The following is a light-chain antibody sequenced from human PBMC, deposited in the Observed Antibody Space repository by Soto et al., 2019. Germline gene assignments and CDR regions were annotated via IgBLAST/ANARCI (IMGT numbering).Light chain of an antibody. CDR2: GAS. CDR1: QSVSSSY. V-gene: IGKV3-20*01. CDR3: QQYGTSPFP. J-gene: IGKJ3*01. Sequence: EIVLTQSPGTLSLSPGERATLSCRASQSVSSSYLAWYQQKPGQAPRLLIYGASSRATGIPDRFSGSGSGTDFTLTISRLEPKDLAVYYCQQYGTSPFPFGPGTKVDIK.